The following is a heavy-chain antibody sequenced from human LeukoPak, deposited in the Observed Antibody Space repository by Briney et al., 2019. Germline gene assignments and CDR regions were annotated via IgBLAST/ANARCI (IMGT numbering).Heavy chain of an antibody. D-gene: IGHD3-22*01. CDR2: ISGSGGST. CDR1: GFTFDDYG. CDR3: AKGGYYYDSSGYYHN. J-gene: IGHJ4*02. Sequence: GGSLRLSCAASGFTFDDYGMSWVRQAPGKGLEWVSAISGSGGSTYYADSVKGRFTISRDNSKNTLYLQMNSLRAEDTAVYYCAKGGYYYDSSGYYHNWGQGTLVTVSS. V-gene: IGHV3-23*01.